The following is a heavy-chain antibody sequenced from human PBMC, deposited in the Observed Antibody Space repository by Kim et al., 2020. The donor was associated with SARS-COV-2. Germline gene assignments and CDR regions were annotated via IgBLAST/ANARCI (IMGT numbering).Heavy chain of an antibody. CDR1: GFTFSSYA. Sequence: GGSLRLSCAASGFTFSSYAMHWVRQAPGKGLEWVAVISYDGSNKYYADSVKGRFTISRDNSKNTLYLQMNSLRAEDTAVYYCASQPYTYYYGSGNYWGRGTLVTVSS. J-gene: IGHJ4*02. D-gene: IGHD3-10*01. V-gene: IGHV3-30*04. CDR3: ASQPYTYYYGSGNY. CDR2: ISYDGSNK.